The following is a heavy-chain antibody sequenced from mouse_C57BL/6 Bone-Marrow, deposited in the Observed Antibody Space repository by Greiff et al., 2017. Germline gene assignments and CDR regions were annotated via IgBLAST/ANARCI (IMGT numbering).Heavy chain of an antibody. CDR2: IWTGGGT. CDR1: GFSLTSYA. V-gene: IGHV2-9-1*01. Sequence: VMLVESGPGLVAPSQSLSITCTVSGFSLTSYAISWVRQPPGKGLEWLGVIWTGGGTNYNSALKSRLSISKDNSKSQVFLKMNSLQTDDTARYYCARKAYSNFYYAMDYWGQGTSVTVSS. D-gene: IGHD2-5*01. CDR3: ARKAYSNFYYAMDY. J-gene: IGHJ4*01.